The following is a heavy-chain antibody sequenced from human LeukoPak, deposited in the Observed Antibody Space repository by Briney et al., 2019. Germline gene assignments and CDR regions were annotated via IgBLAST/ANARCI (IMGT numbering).Heavy chain of an antibody. D-gene: IGHD6-19*01. CDR1: GFTFSSYS. CDR2: ISSSSSYI. V-gene: IGHV3-21*01. CDR3: ARDLGIAVAGVDY. J-gene: IGHJ4*02. Sequence: GGSLRLSCAASGFTFSSYSMNWVRQAPGKGLEWVSSISSSSSYIYYADSVKGRFTISGDNAKNSLYLQMNSLRAEDTAVYYCARDLGIAVAGVDYWGQGTLVTVSS.